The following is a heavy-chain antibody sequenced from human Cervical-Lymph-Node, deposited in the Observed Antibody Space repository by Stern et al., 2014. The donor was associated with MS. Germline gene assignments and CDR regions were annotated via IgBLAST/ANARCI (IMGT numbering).Heavy chain of an antibody. CDR1: GYTFTSYG. V-gene: IGHV1-18*01. D-gene: IGHD6-19*01. Sequence: VQLVESGAEEKKPGASVKVSCTASGYTFTSYGISWVRQAPGQGLEWMGWISAYNGNTTHAQKLQGRITMTTDTSTRQTYMERRSLRSDDTAVYYCARDFTAVAGTPFDYWGQGTLVTVSS. CDR3: ARDFTAVAGTPFDY. CDR2: ISAYNGNT. J-gene: IGHJ4*02.